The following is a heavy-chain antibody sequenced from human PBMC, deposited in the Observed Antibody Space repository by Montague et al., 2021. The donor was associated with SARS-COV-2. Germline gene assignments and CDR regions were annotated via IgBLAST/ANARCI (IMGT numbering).Heavy chain of an antibody. CDR2: ISGDGRTI. Sequence: SLRLSSAASDITFSKYSMNWVRQAPGKGLEWISYISGDGRTIYYADSVRGRFTISRDNAVRSLYVEMTRLRDEDTATYYCATDLFAFRRSEGRDYWGQGTRVTVSS. CDR1: DITFSKYS. V-gene: IGHV3-48*02. D-gene: IGHD3-3*02. CDR3: ATDLFAFRRSEGRDY. J-gene: IGHJ4*02.